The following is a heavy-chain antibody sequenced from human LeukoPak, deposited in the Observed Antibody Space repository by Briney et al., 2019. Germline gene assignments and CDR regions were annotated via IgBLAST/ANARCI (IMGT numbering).Heavy chain of an antibody. D-gene: IGHD6-13*01. Sequence: SSTSGNSIYYADSVKGRFTISRDNAKNSLFLQMNSLRAEDTAVYYCATSQGSWPDYFDYWGQGTLVTVSS. CDR3: ATSQGSWPDYFDY. V-gene: IGHV3-48*03. CDR2: SSTSGNSI. J-gene: IGHJ4*02.